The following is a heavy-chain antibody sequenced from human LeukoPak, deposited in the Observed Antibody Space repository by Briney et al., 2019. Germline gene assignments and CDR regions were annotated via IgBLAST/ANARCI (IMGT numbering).Heavy chain of an antibody. J-gene: IGHJ4*02. CDR3: AKSSIVAGEYLFDY. Sequence: GASLRLPCAASGFTFDVYAMQCVPDAPGKGLEWVSLISGDCGSTYYAESVKGRLTISRDNSKNTLYLQMNRLRTEDTALYYCAKSSIVAGEYLFDYWGQGTLVTVSS. V-gene: IGHV3-43*02. D-gene: IGHD6-19*01. CDR2: ISGDCGST. CDR1: GFTFDVYA.